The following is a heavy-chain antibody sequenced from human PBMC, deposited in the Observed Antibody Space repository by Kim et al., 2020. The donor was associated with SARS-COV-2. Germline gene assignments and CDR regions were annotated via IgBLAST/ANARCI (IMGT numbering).Heavy chain of an antibody. CDR2: ISYSGNS. D-gene: IGHD2-2*01. CDR3: ARGQPLDY. Sequence: SETLSLTCSVSGGSIRSGGKFWTWIRQHPAKGLEWIGYISYSGNSHYSPSLRSRVSISLQTSENQFSLELTSVTAADTAGYYCARGQPLDYWGQGLLVTVSS. J-gene: IGHJ4*02. V-gene: IGHV4-31*03. CDR1: GGSIRSGGKF.